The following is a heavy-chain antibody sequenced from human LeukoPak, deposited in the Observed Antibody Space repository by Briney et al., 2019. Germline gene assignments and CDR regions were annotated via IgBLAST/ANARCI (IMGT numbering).Heavy chain of an antibody. J-gene: IGHJ3*02. V-gene: IGHV3-53*01. Sequence: GGSLRLSCAASGFTVSSNYMSWVRQAPGKGLEWVSVIYSGGSTYYADSVKGRFTISRDNSKNTLYLQMNSLRAEDTAVYYCARGGAYGDYAFDIWGQGTMVTVSS. D-gene: IGHD4-17*01. CDR2: IYSGGST. CDR3: ARGGAYGDYAFDI. CDR1: GFTVSSNY.